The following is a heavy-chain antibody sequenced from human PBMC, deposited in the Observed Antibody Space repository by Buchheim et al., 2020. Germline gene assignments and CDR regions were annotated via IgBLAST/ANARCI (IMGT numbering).Heavy chain of an antibody. CDR2: IWYDGSNK. D-gene: IGHD1-1*01. CDR1: GFTFSSYG. CDR3: ARLQAPGDYYYYYGMDV. V-gene: IGHV3-33*01. Sequence: QVQLVESGGGVVQPGRSLRLSCAASGFTFSSYGMHWVRQAPGKGLEWVAVIWYDGSNKYYADSVKGRFTISRDNSKNTVYLQMNSLRAEDTAVYYCARLQAPGDYYYYYGMDVWGQGTT. J-gene: IGHJ6*02.